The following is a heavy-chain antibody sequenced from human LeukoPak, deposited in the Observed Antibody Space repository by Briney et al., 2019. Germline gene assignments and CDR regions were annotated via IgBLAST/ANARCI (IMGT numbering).Heavy chain of an antibody. CDR3: ARDRAITMVRGVIIKPLDY. Sequence: GGSLRLSCAASGFTFSTYAMSWVRQAPGKGLEWVSYISSSGSTIYYADSVKGRFTISRDNAKNSLYQQMNSLRAEDTAVYYCARDRAITMVRGVIIKPLDYWGQGTLVTVSS. CDR1: GFTFSTYA. CDR2: ISSSGSTI. D-gene: IGHD3-10*01. J-gene: IGHJ4*02. V-gene: IGHV3-11*01.